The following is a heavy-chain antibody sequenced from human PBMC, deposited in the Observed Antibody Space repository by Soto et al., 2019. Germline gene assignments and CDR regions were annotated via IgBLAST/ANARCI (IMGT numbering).Heavy chain of an antibody. CDR3: ARRPDAFDI. CDR1: GSTFTDFT. Sequence: PGGSLRLSCAGSGSTFTDFTMTWVRQAPGKGLEWVSAISGDGLSTYYAGSVKGRFTISRDNSKTTLYLQMNSLRAEDTAVYYCARRPDAFDIWGRGTMAPVSS. J-gene: IGHJ3*02. V-gene: IGHV3-23*01. CDR2: ISGDGLST.